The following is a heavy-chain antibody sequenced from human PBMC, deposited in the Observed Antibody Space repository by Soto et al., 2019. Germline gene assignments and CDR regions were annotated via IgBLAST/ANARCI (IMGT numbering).Heavy chain of an antibody. V-gene: IGHV4-31*03. CDR2: IHYSGGATYSP. D-gene: IGHD3-22*01. Sequence: QVQLQESGPGLVEPSQTLSLICTVSGASIISDGYYWTWIRQHPGNVLERLGYIHYSGGATYSPSSNPSLKSRIRISVDTSKRLFYLKLTSVSAADTAVYYCASVPTYYQDSIGYQAFHPWGQGTLVTVSS. J-gene: IGHJ5*02. CDR1: GASIISDGYY. CDR3: ASVPTYYQDSIGYQAFHP.